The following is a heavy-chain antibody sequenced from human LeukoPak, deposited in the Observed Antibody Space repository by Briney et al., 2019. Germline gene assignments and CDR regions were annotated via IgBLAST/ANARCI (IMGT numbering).Heavy chain of an antibody. CDR2: YNSEGTTN. Sequence: GGPLRLSCGASGLTFSSYWDQWAREARGKGVVCVSRYNSEGTTNTYAGSVKGRITVSRDNHKNTLYLQMNSLRAEDTAVYYCVRDVPVSGLDYWGQGSLVTVSS. V-gene: IGHV3-74*01. D-gene: IGHD6-19*01. J-gene: IGHJ4*02. CDR1: GLTFSSYW. CDR3: VRDVPVSGLDY.